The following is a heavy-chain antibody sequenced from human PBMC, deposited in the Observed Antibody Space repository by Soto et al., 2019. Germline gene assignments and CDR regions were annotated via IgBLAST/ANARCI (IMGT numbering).Heavy chain of an antibody. V-gene: IGHV5-10-1*01. CDR2: IDPRDSYT. Sequence: EVQLVQSGAELKKPGESLRISCKTSGYNFSNYWINWVRQMPGKGLEWMGRIDPRDSYTNYSPSFQGRVTMSTDKSISTTFLQWKSLRASDSSLYYCARRGDYGDPPEDHWGQGTLLTVSS. CDR3: ARRGDYGDPPEDH. J-gene: IGHJ4*02. CDR1: GYNFSNYW. D-gene: IGHD4-17*01.